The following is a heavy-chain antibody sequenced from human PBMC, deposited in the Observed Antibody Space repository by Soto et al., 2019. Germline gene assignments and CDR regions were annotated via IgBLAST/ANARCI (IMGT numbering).Heavy chain of an antibody. CDR2: MNPNSGNT. Sequence: QVQLVQAGAEVKKPGASVKVSCKASGYTFTTYDINWVRQATGQGLEWMGWMNPNSGNTGYAQKFQGRVTMTRTTSISTAYMELSSLRSEDTAVYYCARGLRYFDSFSAFWGQGTLVTVSS. CDR1: GYTFTTYD. V-gene: IGHV1-8*01. D-gene: IGHD3-9*01. J-gene: IGHJ4*02. CDR3: ARGLRYFDSFSAF.